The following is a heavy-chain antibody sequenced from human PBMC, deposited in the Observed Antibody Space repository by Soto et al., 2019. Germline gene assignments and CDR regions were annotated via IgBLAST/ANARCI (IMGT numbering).Heavy chain of an antibody. J-gene: IGHJ5*02. D-gene: IGHD6-19*01. V-gene: IGHV3-74*01. CDR2: INSAGSST. Sequence: EVQLVESGGGLVQPGGSLRLSCAASGFTFSSYCMHWVRQAPGKGLVWVSRINSAGSSTTYADSVKGRFTISRDNAKNTLYLQMNSLRAEDTAVYYCARDQSVAGPTTLFDPWGQGTLVTVSS. CDR3: ARDQSVAGPTTLFDP. CDR1: GFTFSSYC.